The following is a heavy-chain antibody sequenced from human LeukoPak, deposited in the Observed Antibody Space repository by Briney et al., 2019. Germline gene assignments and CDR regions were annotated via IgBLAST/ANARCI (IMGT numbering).Heavy chain of an antibody. CDR1: GGSISTYY. V-gene: IGHV4-59*01. D-gene: IGHD3-16*01. J-gene: IGHJ4*02. Sequence: SETLSLTCTVSGGSISTYYWSWIRQPPGKGLEWIGYTHYSEYTDYNPSLKSRVTISVDTSKNQFSLNLSSVTAADTAVYYCARGPAGGRSFDNWGQGTLVTVSS. CDR2: THYSEYT. CDR3: ARGPAGGRSFDN.